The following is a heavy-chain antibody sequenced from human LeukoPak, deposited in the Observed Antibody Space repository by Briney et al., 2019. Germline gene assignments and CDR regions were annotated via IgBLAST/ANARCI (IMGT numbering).Heavy chain of an antibody. V-gene: IGHV4-30-2*01. Sequence: SETLSLTCAVSGGSISSGGYSWSWIRQPPGKGLEWIGYIYHSGSTYYNPSLKSRVTISVDTSKNQFSLKLSSVTAADTAVYYCARVGYDILTGYSLYFDYWGQGTLVTVSS. CDR1: GGSISSGGYS. J-gene: IGHJ4*02. CDR3: ARVGYDILTGYSLYFDY. D-gene: IGHD3-9*01. CDR2: IYHSGST.